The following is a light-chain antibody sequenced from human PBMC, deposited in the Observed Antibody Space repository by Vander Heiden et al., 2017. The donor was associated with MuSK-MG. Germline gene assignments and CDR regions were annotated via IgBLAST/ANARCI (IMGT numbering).Light chain of an antibody. CDR2: GAS. CDR1: QSVSSSY. J-gene: IGKJ3*01. CDR3: QQCGWAPPNT. Sequence: EIVLTQSPGTLSLSPGERATLSCRASQSVSSSYLAWYQQKPGQAPRLLIYGASSRATGIPDRFSGTGSGTDFTLTISRLDPEDFAVYYCQQCGWAPPNTF. V-gene: IGKV3-20*01.